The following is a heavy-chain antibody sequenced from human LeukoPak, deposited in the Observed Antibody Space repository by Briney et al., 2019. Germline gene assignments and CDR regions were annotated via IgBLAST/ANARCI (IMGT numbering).Heavy chain of an antibody. CDR2: IYYSVST. CDR3: ARGYSYGYGDAFDI. V-gene: IGHV4-59*08. Sequence: KPSETLSLTCTVSGGSISSYYWRWIRQPPGKGLEWIGDIYYSVSTNYNPSLKSRVTISVDTSKNQFSLKLSSVTAADTAVYYWARGYSYGYGDAFDIWSQGTIVTVSS. D-gene: IGHD5-18*01. J-gene: IGHJ3*02. CDR1: GGSISSYY.